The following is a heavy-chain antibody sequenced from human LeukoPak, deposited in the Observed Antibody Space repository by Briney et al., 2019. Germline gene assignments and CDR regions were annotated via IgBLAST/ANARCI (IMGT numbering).Heavy chain of an antibody. V-gene: IGHV1-69*10. J-gene: IGHJ6*02. CDR1: GGTFRSYA. CDR2: IIPVLGIA. D-gene: IGHD2-2*01. CDR3: AAPQSRVSSYYYVMDV. Sequence: SVKVSCKASGGTFRSYAFTWVRQAPGQGLEWMGGIIPVLGIANYAQKFQGRVTITADESTSTAYMELSSLISEDTAVYYCAAPQSRVSSYYYVMDVWGQGTTVTVSS.